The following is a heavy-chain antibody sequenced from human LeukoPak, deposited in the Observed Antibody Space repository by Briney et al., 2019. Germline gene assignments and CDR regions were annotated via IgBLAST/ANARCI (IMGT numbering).Heavy chain of an antibody. CDR2: ISGSGGST. V-gene: IGHV3-23*01. CDR1: GFTFSSYA. J-gene: IGHJ4*02. D-gene: IGHD3-9*01. CDR3: AKDRTIWGTGYLDS. Sequence: PGGSLRLSCAASGFTFSSYAKSWVRQAPGKGLEWVSAISGSGGSTYYADSVKGRFTISRDNSRNTLYVQLNSLGVEDTAIYYCAKDRTIWGTGYLDSWGQGTLVTVSS.